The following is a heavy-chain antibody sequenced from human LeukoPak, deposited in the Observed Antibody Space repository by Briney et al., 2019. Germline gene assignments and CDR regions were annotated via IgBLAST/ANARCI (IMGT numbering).Heavy chain of an antibody. CDR1: QYTFTGYY. J-gene: IGHJ4*02. CDR2: INPNSGGT. Sequence: ASVKVSCKASQYTFTGYYMHWVRQAPGQGLEWLGWINPNSGGTNYAHKFQGRVTMTRDTSISTAYMKLSRLRSDDAAVYYCARGDIVVVPASVGGFDYWGQGTLVTVSS. CDR3: ARGDIVVVPASVGGFDY. V-gene: IGHV1-2*07. D-gene: IGHD2-2*01.